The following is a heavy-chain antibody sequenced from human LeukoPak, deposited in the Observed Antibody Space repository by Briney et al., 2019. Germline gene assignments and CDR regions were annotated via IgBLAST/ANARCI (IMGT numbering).Heavy chain of an antibody. CDR1: SGSISSYS. CDR3: ARDSYCGGDCYDY. V-gene: IGHV4-59*01. D-gene: IGHD2-21*01. CDR2: IYYSGST. J-gene: IGHJ4*02. Sequence: SETLSLTCTVSSGSISSYSWSWIRQPPGKGLEWIGYIYYSGSTNYNPSLKSRVTISVDTSKNQFSLKLGSVTAADTAVYYCARDSYCGGDCYDYWGQGTLVTVSS.